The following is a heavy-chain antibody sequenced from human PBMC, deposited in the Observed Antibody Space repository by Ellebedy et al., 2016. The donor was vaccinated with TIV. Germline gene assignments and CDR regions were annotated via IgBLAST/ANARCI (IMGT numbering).Heavy chain of an antibody. V-gene: IGHV1-69*10. CDR2: FFPITGMG. CDR1: GYSFSSYV. Sequence: SVKVSCXTSGYSFSSYVISWVRQAPGHGLEWMGGFFPITGMGNDAQNFQERVTITADESTAIVYMELDSLRPEDTAMYYCARESGWGEFDFWGQGTLVTVSS. CDR3: ARESGWGEFDF. J-gene: IGHJ4*02. D-gene: IGHD3-16*01.